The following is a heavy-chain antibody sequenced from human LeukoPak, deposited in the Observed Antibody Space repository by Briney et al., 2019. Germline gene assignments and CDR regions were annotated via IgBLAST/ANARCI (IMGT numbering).Heavy chain of an antibody. CDR2: ISGSGSYA. J-gene: IGHJ4*02. Sequence: GGSLRLSCAASGFTFSDYYINWIRQAPGKGLEWISYISGSGSYANYADSVKGRFTISRDNAKNSLYLQMNSLRAEDTAVYYCARERGWPLHYFDYWGQGTLVTVSS. CDR1: GFTFSDYY. V-gene: IGHV3-11*06. D-gene: IGHD5-24*01. CDR3: ARERGWPLHYFDY.